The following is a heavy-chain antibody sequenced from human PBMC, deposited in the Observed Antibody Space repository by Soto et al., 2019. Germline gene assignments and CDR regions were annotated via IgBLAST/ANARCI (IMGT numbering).Heavy chain of an antibody. V-gene: IGHV3-23*01. Sequence: EVQMLESGGGLVQPGGSLRLSCAASGFTFSSYAMSWVRQAPGKGLEWVSAISGSDGSTFYADSVKGRFTISRDDSKNTLYLQLNSLRAEATAVNHCAKGPGMYSEFDCWGQGTLVTVSS. D-gene: IGHD2-8*01. CDR1: GFTFSSYA. J-gene: IGHJ4*02. CDR2: ISGSDGST. CDR3: AKGPGMYSEFDC.